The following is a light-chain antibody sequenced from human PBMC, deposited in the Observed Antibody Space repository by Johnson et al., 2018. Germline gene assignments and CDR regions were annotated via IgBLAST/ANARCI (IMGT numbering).Light chain of an antibody. J-gene: IGLJ1*01. CDR3: GTWDSRLSAGNV. Sequence: QSVLTQPPSVSAAPGQKVTISCSGSSSNIGNNYVSWYQQLPGTAPKLLIYENNKRPSGIPDRFSGSKSGTSATLGITGLQTGDEADYYGGTWDSRLSAGNVFGTGTKVTVL. V-gene: IGLV1-51*02. CDR1: SSNIGNNY. CDR2: ENN.